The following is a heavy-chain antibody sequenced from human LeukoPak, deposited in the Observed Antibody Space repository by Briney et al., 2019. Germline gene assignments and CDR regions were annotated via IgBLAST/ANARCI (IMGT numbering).Heavy chain of an antibody. D-gene: IGHD5-18*01. CDR3: ARGHRWIQLWLQWYSDY. CDR2: INHSGST. J-gene: IGHJ4*02. Sequence: SETLSLTCAVYGGSFSGYYWSWIRQPPGKGLEWIGEINHSGSTNYNPSLKSRVTISVDTSKNQFSLKLSSVTAADTAVYYCARGHRWIQLWLQWYSDYWGQGTLVTVSS. CDR1: GGSFSGYY. V-gene: IGHV4-34*01.